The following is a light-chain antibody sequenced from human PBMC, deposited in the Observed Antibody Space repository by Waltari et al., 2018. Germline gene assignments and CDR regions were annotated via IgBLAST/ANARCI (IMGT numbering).Light chain of an antibody. CDR1: QDIGSW. J-gene: IGKJ4*01. V-gene: IGKV1-12*01. CDR2: TAS. Sequence: DIQMTQSPSSVSASVGDRVTITCRASQDIGSWLAWYQQKPGKAPNLLIYTASSLESGVPSRFSGSGSGTDFTLTINSLQAEDVAVYYCQQYYSSPPTFGGGTKVEIK. CDR3: QQYYSSPPT.